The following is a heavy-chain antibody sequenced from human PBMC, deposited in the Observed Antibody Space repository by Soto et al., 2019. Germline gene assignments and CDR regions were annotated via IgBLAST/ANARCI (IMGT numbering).Heavy chain of an antibody. CDR1: GFTFSSYS. CDR2: ISYDGSNK. CDR3: ARDHGFGAKRDAFDI. D-gene: IGHD3-10*01. V-gene: IGHV3-30-3*01. J-gene: IGHJ3*02. Sequence: PGGSLRLSCAASGFTFSSYSMHWVRQAPGKGLEWVAVISYDGSNKYYADSVKGRFTISRDNSKNTLYLQMNSLRAEDTAVYYCARDHGFGAKRDAFDIWGQGTMVTGSS.